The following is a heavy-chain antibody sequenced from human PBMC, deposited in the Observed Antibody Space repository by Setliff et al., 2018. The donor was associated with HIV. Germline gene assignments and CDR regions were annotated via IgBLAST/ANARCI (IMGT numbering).Heavy chain of an antibody. CDR1: GASFTSYY. CDR2: IYYSGAT. Sequence: SETLSLTCTVSGASFTSYYWSWIRQPPGKGLEWIGFIYYSGATRYNPDLKSRVTISLDTSKNQFSLRLISVTAADTAVYYCARDDSSGYYLDIWGQGTLVTVSS. V-gene: IGHV4-59*01. D-gene: IGHD3-22*01. CDR3: ARDDSSGYYLDI. J-gene: IGHJ4*02.